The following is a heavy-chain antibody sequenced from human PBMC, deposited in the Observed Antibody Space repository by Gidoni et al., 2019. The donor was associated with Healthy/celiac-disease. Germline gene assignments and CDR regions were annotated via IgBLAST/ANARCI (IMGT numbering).Heavy chain of an antibody. CDR1: GGSITIYY. CDR3: ARDRVRGGVGVFDI. D-gene: IGHD3-10*01. CDR2: IYYSGST. V-gene: IGHV4-59*01. Sequence: QVQLQESGPGLVKPSETLSLTCAVSGGSITIYYCSWIRQPSGKGLGWIGYIYYSGSTNYNPSLKSRVTISVDTSKNQFSLKLSSVTAADTAVYYCARDRVRGGVGVFDIWGQGIMVTVSS. J-gene: IGHJ3*02.